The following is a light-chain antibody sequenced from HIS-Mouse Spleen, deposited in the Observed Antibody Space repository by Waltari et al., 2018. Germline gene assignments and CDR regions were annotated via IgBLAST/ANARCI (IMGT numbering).Light chain of an antibody. J-gene: IGLJ3*02. Sequence: SYELTQPSSVSVSPGQTARITCSGDVLAKKYARWFQQEPGQAPGLVIYKDSERPSGIPGRFSGSSSGTTVTLTISGAQVEDEADYYCYSAADNNLGVFGGGTKLTVL. CDR1: VLAKKY. CDR2: KDS. V-gene: IGLV3-27*01. CDR3: YSAADNNLGV.